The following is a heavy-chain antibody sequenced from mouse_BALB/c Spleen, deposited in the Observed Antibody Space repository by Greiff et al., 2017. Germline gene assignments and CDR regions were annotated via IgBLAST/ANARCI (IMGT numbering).Heavy chain of an antibody. V-gene: IGHV5-6-3*01. CDR1: GFTFSSYG. Sequence: DVMLVESGGGLVQPGGSLKLSCAASGFTFSSYGMSWVRQTPDKRLELVATINSNGGSTYYPDSVKGRFTISRDNAKNTLYLQMSSLKSEDTAMYYCARDLGVRRSWFAYWGQGTLVTVSA. CDR3: ARDLGVRRSWFAY. J-gene: IGHJ3*01. CDR2: INSNGGST. D-gene: IGHD2-14*01.